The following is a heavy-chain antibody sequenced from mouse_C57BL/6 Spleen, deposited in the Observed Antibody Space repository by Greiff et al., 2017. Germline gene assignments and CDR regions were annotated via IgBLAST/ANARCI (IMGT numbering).Heavy chain of an antibody. CDR2: ISSGGSYT. CDR1: GFTFSSYG. V-gene: IGHV5-6*01. J-gene: IGHJ1*03. D-gene: IGHD1-1*01. CDR3: ARKDYGSSLYWYFDV. Sequence: EVQVVESGGDLVKPGGSLKLSCAASGFTFSSYGMSWVRQTPDKRLEWVATISSGGSYTYYPDSVTGRFTISRDNAKNTLYLQMSSLKSEDTAMYYCARKDYGSSLYWYFDVWGTGTTVTVSS.